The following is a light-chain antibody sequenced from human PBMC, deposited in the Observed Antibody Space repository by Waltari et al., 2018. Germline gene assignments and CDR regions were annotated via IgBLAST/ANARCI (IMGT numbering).Light chain of an antibody. CDR2: DDS. J-gene: IGLJ3*02. V-gene: IGLV3-27*01. Sequence: SYELTQPSSVSVSPGQTAKILCSGDILAKKYARWFQQKPGQAPLLLIYDDSGRPSEIPGRFSGSSSGTTVTLTITGAHVDDEADYYCFSAADNNWVFGGGTKLTVL. CDR3: FSAADNNWV. CDR1: ILAKKY.